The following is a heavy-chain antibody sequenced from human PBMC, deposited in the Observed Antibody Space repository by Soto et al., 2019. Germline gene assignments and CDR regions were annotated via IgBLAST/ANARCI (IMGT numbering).Heavy chain of an antibody. CDR3: ARYTRQAPGIAAAGRDYYYYMDV. J-gene: IGHJ6*03. D-gene: IGHD6-13*01. CDR2: INHSGST. CDR1: GGSFSGYY. V-gene: IGHV4-34*01. Sequence: SETLSLTCAVYGGSFSGYYWSWIRQPPGKGLEWIGEINHSGSTNYNPSLKSRVTISVDTSKNQFSLKLSSVTAADTAVYYCARYTRQAPGIAAAGRDYYYYMDVWGKGTTVTVSS.